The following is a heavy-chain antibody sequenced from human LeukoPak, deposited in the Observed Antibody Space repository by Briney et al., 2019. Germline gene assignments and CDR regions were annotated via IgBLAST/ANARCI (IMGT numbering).Heavy chain of an antibody. CDR3: AKGKAARLYYYYGMNV. CDR1: GFTFSDYA. V-gene: IGHV3-23*01. Sequence: GGSLRLSCTASGFTFSDYAMSWVRQAPGKGLEWVSGISGSGGSIRYADSVKGRFIISRDNSKNTLYLQMNSLRAEDTAVYYCAKGKAARLYYYYGMNVWGQGTTVTVSS. CDR2: ISGSGGSI. J-gene: IGHJ6*02. D-gene: IGHD6-6*01.